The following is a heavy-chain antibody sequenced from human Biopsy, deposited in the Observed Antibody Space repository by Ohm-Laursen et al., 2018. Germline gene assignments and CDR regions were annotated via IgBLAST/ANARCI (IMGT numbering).Heavy chain of an antibody. CDR1: GFTFSSYA. J-gene: IGHJ4*02. Sequence: SLRLSCTAFGFTFSSYAMTWVRQAPGKGLEWVSVINTSGGSTHYAVSVKGRFTISRDNSKNTLYLRMNSLRAEDTAVYYCAKPADSYGSEFYFGYWGQGTLVTVSS. CDR2: INTSGGST. V-gene: IGHV3-23*01. D-gene: IGHD4-17*01. CDR3: AKPADSYGSEFYFGY.